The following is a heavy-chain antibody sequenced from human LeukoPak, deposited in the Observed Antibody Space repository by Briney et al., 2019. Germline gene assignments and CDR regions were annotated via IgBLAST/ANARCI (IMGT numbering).Heavy chain of an antibody. CDR3: AREDSSSWPPFEY. J-gene: IGHJ4*02. V-gene: IGHV3-66*01. CDR2: IYSGGST. CDR1: GFTVSINY. Sequence: GGSLRLSCAASGFTVSINYMSGVRQAPGKGLEWVSVIYSGGSTYYADSVKGRFTISRDNSKNTLYLQMNSLRAEDTAVYYCAREDSSSWPPFEYWGQGTLVTVSS. D-gene: IGHD6-13*01.